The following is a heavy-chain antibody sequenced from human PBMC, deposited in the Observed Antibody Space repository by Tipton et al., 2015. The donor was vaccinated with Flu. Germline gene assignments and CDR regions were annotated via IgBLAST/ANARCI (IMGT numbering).Heavy chain of an antibody. CDR2: IYHSGDT. CDR1: GGSINSGGYY. CDR3: AGRDGHNIGGMDV. V-gene: IGHV4-31*03. J-gene: IGHJ6*02. Sequence: LRLSCTVFGGSINSGGYYWSWVRQHPGKGLEWIGYIYHSGDTLYDPSLKSRISVSLDASKNQFSLNLRSVTAADTAVYYCAGRDGHNIGGMDVWGQGTTVTVS. D-gene: IGHD5-24*01.